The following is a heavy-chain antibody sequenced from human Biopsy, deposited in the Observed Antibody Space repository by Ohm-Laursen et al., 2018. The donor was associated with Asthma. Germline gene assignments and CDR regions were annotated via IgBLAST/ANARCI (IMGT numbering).Heavy chain of an antibody. CDR2: ISYTGSA. Sequence: SETLSPTCTVSGGSMSSSSYYWGWIRQPPGKGLEWMGSISYTGSAYHNPSLKSRVTISVDTSKNPFSLKLSSVTAADTAVYYCAGHWDWGSFFDYWGQGTPVTVSS. J-gene: IGHJ4*02. CDR1: GGSMSSSSYY. D-gene: IGHD7-27*01. CDR3: AGHWDWGSFFDY. V-gene: IGHV4-39*01.